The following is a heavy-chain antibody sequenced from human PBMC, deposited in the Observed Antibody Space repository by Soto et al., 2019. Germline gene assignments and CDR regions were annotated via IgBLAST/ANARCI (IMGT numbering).Heavy chain of an antibody. Sequence: ESLEISCKGSGYSFTSYWIAWVRQMRGNGLEWMGIIYPGDSDTRYSPSLQGQVTLSADQSISTAYLQWSSLKASDTAMYYCARLGPVAYYDFPSGSQNPYYYGMDVWRQGTTVTVSS. CDR2: IYPGDSDT. V-gene: IGHV5-51*01. D-gene: IGHD3-3*01. CDR1: GYSFTSYW. J-gene: IGHJ6*02. CDR3: ARLGPVAYYDFPSGSQNPYYYGMDV.